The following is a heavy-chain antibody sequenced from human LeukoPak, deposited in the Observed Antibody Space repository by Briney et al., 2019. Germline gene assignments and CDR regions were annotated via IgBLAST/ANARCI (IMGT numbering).Heavy chain of an antibody. V-gene: IGHV4-34*01. Sequence: SETLSLTCAVYIESFSGYYWTWIRQPPGKGLEWIGEINHSGSTNYNPSLKRRVTISADTSKNQFSLTLSSVTAADTAMYYCARVRGDLSIDFWGQGNLVTVS. CDR2: INHSGST. D-gene: IGHD2-21*02. J-gene: IGHJ4*02. CDR1: IESFSGYY. CDR3: ARVRGDLSIDF.